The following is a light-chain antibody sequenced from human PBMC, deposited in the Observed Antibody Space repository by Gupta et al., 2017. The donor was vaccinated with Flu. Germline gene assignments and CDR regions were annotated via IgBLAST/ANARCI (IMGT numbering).Light chain of an antibody. J-gene: IGKJ5*01. CDR1: KSSSSY. Sequence: KMTQSPSSLSASLGDRVAITCRANKSSSSYLNWYQQKSGKAPKLLIYHVSSLHSGVPYRFSGSGSGTDFTLTISSLQPEDVATYYCIQSLRTPITFGQGTRLEIK. CDR2: HVS. V-gene: IGKV1-39*01. CDR3: IQSLRTPIT.